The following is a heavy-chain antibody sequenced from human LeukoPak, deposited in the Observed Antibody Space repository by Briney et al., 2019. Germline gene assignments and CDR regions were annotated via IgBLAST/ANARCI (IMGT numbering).Heavy chain of an antibody. D-gene: IGHD1-26*01. CDR2: FSGCGGST. CDR1: GFTFSSYA. J-gene: IGHJ4*02. CDR3: AKVPWEFQYFDY. Sequence: GRSLRPSCAASGFTFSSYAMSWVRQAPGKGLEWVSAFSGCGGSTSYADSVKGRFTIPRENSTHTLYLQMNSLTAEDTAVYYCAKVPWEFQYFDYWGQGTLVTVSS. V-gene: IGHV3-23*01.